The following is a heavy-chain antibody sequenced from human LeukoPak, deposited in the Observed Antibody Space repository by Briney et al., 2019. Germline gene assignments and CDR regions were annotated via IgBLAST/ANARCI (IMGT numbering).Heavy chain of an antibody. Sequence: GGSLRLSCAAPGFTFRSYWMHWVRHAPGKGLVWVSRINSDGSSTTYADSVKGRFTISRDNAKNTLYLQMNSLRAEDTAVYYCVGAYDLRFWGQGTLVTVSS. J-gene: IGHJ4*02. CDR3: VGAYDLRF. CDR2: INSDGSST. V-gene: IGHV3-74*01. D-gene: IGHD5-12*01. CDR1: GFTFRSYW.